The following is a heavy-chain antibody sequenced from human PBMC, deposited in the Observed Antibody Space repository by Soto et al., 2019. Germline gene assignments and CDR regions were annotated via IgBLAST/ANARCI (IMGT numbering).Heavy chain of an antibody. D-gene: IGHD6-13*01. J-gene: IGHJ4*02. CDR3: ARHHVRGRTIAGAAEF. V-gene: IGHV4-34*01. CDR2: INHSGNT. Sequence: SETLSLTCAVYGKSLSGYYWSWIRQPPGKALEWIGEINHSGNTNYNPSLKSRVTISVDTSKNQLFLNLSSVTAADTAMYYCARHHVRGRTIAGAAEFWGQGTLVTVSS. CDR1: GKSLSGYY.